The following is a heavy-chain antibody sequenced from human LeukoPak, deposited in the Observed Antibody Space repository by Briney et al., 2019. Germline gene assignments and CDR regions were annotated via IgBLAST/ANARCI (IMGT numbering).Heavy chain of an antibody. D-gene: IGHD6-19*01. CDR3: ARTQWLVRSFDY. CDR1: GYTFTSYG. CDR2: ISAYNGNT. Sequence: ASVKVSCKASGYTFTSYGISWVRQAPGQGLEWMGWISAYNGNTNYAQKLQGRVTMTTVTSTSTAFMELWSLRSDDTAVYYCARTQWLVRSFDYWGQGTLVTVSS. J-gene: IGHJ4*02. V-gene: IGHV1-18*01.